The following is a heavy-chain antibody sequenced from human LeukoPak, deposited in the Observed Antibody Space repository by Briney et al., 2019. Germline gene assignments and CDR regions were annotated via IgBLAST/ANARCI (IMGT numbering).Heavy chain of an antibody. D-gene: IGHD4/OR15-4a*01. V-gene: IGHV3-21*01. CDR2: ISSSSGHI. CDR1: GFTFSSYS. J-gene: IGHJ1*01. CDR3: ARSGFYGGNPSDYFQH. Sequence: GGSLRLPCAASGFTFSSYSMNWVRQAPGKGLEWVSSISSSSGHINYADSVKGRFTISRDNAKNSLYLQMNSLRAEDTAVYYCARSGFYGGNPSDYFQHWGQGTLVTVSS.